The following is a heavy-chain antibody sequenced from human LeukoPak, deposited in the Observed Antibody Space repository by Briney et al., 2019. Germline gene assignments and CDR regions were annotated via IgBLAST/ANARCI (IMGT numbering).Heavy chain of an antibody. CDR3: ARGATISETGYIDF. CDR2: IDHRGDT. CDR1: GGSFSRYY. Sequence: SETLPLTCSVYGGSFSRYYRSLIRESPGKGVEWISDIDHRGDTNYNPSVKNRVTISVDTPKNKFSLKMRSLSAADTALYCARGATISETGYIDFWGQGTLVTVSS. D-gene: IGHD5-24*01. J-gene: IGHJ4*03. V-gene: IGHV4-34*01.